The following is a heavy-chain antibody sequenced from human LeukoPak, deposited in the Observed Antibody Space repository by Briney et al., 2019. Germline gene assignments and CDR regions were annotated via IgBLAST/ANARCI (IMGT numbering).Heavy chain of an antibody. CDR3: AKRVTGTTKYFDY. V-gene: IGHV3-23*01. CDR2: IGVSGGTT. D-gene: IGHD1-14*01. Sequence: GGSLRLSCAASGFTFRNYAMSWVRQAPGEGLEWVSLIGVSGGTTYYVDSVKGRFSISRDNSKDTLYLQMNGLRAEDTAVYYCAKRVTGTTKYFDYWGQGTLVTVSS. CDR1: GFTFRNYA. J-gene: IGHJ4*02.